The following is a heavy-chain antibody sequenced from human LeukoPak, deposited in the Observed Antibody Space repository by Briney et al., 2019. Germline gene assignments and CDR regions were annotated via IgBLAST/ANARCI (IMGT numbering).Heavy chain of an antibody. V-gene: IGHV1-69*04. CDR1: GGTFSSYA. D-gene: IGHD4-17*01. Sequence: GASVKVSCKASGGTFSSYAISWVRQAPGQGLEWMGRIIPILGIANYAQKFQGRVTITADKSTSTAYMELSSLRSEDTAVYYCAREMRYSTVTTESPIDYWGQGTLVTVSS. CDR3: AREMRYSTVTTESPIDY. J-gene: IGHJ4*02. CDR2: IIPILGIA.